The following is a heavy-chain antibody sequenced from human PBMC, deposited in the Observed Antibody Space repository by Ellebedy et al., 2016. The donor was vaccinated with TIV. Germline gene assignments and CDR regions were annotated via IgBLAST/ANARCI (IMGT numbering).Heavy chain of an antibody. D-gene: IGHD3-22*01. CDR2: INPSGGST. J-gene: IGHJ4*02. Sequence: ASVKVSCXASGYTFTSYYMHWVRQAPGQGLEWMGIINPSGGSTSYAQKFQGRVTMTRDTSTSTVYLELSSLRSEDTAVYNCAGAAPTRITMIVVAQSNYIDYWGQGTLVTVSS. CDR1: GYTFTSYY. CDR3: AGAAPTRITMIVVAQSNYIDY. V-gene: IGHV1-46*01.